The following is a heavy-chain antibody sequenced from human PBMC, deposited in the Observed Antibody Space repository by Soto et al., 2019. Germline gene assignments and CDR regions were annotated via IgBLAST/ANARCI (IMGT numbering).Heavy chain of an antibody. Sequence: QLQLQESGPGLVKPSETLSLTCTVSGGSISSSNHYWGWIRQPPGKWLEWIGSIHYSGTTYYKPYLKSRLTISVDTSKNQFSLRLSSVIDADTAVYYCARRVFYGGNFDLWGRGTLVTVSS. V-gene: IGHV4-39*01. CDR3: ARRVFYGGNFDL. CDR2: IHYSGTT. D-gene: IGHD4-17*01. CDR1: GGSISSSNHY. J-gene: IGHJ2*01.